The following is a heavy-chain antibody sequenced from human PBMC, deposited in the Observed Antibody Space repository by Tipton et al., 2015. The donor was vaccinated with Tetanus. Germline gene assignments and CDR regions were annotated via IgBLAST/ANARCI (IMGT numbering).Heavy chain of an antibody. Sequence: QSGPEVKKPGSSVKVSCRASGGIFGDVTIIWVRQAPGQGLEWMAGIITNSGTTTFAQRFQGRVTITVDASTSAAYMELSDLRSDDTAVYYCARVQTATYSFSYYGVDVWGQGTTVTVSS. CDR3: ARVQTATYSFSYYGVDV. CDR2: IITNSGTT. J-gene: IGHJ6*02. D-gene: IGHD2-15*01. CDR1: GGIFGDVT. V-gene: IGHV1-69*01.